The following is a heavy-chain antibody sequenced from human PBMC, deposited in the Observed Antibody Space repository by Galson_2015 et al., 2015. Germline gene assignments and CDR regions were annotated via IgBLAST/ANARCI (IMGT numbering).Heavy chain of an antibody. CDR3: ARGRCSGGSCKNDH. D-gene: IGHD2-15*01. J-gene: IGHJ4*02. CDR1: GGTFSSYA. Sequence: SVKVSCKASGGTFSSYAISWVRQAPGQGLEWMGGIIPIFGTANYAQKFQGRVTITADEATSTAYMEVSSLRSEDTAVYYCARGRCSGGSCKNDHWGQGTLVTVSS. CDR2: IIPIFGTA. V-gene: IGHV1-69*13.